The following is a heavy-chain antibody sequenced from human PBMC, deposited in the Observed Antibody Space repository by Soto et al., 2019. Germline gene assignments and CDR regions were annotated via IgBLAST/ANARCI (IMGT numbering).Heavy chain of an antibody. V-gene: IGHV4-59*01. CDR2: IYYSGST. Sequence: SETLSLTCTVSGGSIRSYYCSWIRQPPGKGLEWIGYIYYSGSTNYNPSLKSRVTISVDTSKNQFSLKLSSVTAADTAVYYCARGQRYYDSSGYSHFDYWGQGTLVTVSS. CDR1: GGSIRSYY. J-gene: IGHJ4*02. CDR3: ARGQRYYDSSGYSHFDY. D-gene: IGHD3-22*01.